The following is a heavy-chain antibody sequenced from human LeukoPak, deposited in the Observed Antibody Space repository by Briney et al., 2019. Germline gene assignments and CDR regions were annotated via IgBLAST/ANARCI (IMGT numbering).Heavy chain of an antibody. J-gene: IGHJ4*02. CDR2: IHPNSGAT. CDR1: GYTFTGYY. V-gene: IGHV1-2*02. Sequence: ASVKVSCKASGYTFTGYYMHWVRQAPGQGLEWMGWIHPNSGATKYAQKFQGRVTMTRDTSISTAYMELSGLRSDDTAVYYCGTLLSNGPFDYWGQGSLVTVSS. CDR3: GTLLSNGPFDY.